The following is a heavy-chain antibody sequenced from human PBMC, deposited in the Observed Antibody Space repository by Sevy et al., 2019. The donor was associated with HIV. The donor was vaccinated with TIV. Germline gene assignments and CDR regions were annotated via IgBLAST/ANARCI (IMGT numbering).Heavy chain of an antibody. J-gene: IGHJ3*02. V-gene: IGHV3-30-3*01. D-gene: IGHD2-8*01. CDR1: GFAFRDSA. CDR3: ARMVYGVIGWELIKENAFDI. Sequence: GGSLRLSCEASGFAFRDSAIHWVRQSPGKGLEWVALISHGGTYEYYVDSVKGRFTVSSDRTKNILYLQMDSLRAEDTAVYYCARMVYGVIGWELIKENAFDIWGQGTPVTVSS. CDR2: ISHGGTYE.